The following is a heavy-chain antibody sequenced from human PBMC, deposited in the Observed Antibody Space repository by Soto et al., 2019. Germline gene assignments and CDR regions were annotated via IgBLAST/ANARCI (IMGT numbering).Heavy chain of an antibody. J-gene: IGHJ6*02. CDR2: ISATGGST. CDR3: ATDLRSSTNYYYGMDV. CDR1: GFSFSTYA. D-gene: IGHD1-26*01. V-gene: IGHV3-23*01. Sequence: EVQLLESGGGLVQPGGSLRLSCAASGFSFSTYAMSWVRQAPGKGLEWVSVISATGGSTFYADSVKGRFTVSRDNSRNTLYLQMISLRVEDTAVYYCATDLRSSTNYYYGMDVWGQGTTVTVSS.